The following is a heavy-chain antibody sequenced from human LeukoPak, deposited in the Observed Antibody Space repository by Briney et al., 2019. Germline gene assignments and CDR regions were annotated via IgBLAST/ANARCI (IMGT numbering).Heavy chain of an antibody. CDR2: ISGSGGCT. J-gene: IGHJ4*02. Sequence: GGSLRLSCAASGFTFSSYAMSWVRQAPGKGLEWVSAISGSGGCTYYADSVKGRFTISRDNSKNTLYLQMNSLRAEDTAVYYCAKDLDPGLGSYYFDYWGQGTLVTVSS. D-gene: IGHD3-16*01. V-gene: IGHV3-23*01. CDR1: GFTFSSYA. CDR3: AKDLDPGLGSYYFDY.